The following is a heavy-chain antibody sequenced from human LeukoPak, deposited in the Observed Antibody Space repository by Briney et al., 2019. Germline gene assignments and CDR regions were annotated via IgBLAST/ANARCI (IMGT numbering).Heavy chain of an antibody. CDR3: ARDSHKWFGESGV. CDR2: ISRSGSTK. D-gene: IGHD3-10*01. Sequence: PGGSLRLSCAASGFTFSDYNMRWIRQAPGKGLEWVSSISRSGSTKYYADSVKGRFTISRDNAKNSLFLQMNSLRAEDTAVYYCARDSHKWFGESGVWGKGTTVTVSS. J-gene: IGHJ6*04. CDR1: GFTFSDYN. V-gene: IGHV3-11*01.